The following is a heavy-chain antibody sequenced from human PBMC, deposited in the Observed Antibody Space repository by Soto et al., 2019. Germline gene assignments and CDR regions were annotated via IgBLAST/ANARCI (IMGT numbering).Heavy chain of an antibody. J-gene: IGHJ6*03. Sequence: GASVKVSCKASGYTFTCYDINWVRQATGQGLEWMGWMNPNSGNTGYAQKFQGRVTMTRNTSISTAYMELSSLRSEDTAVYYCARGLYFDWLSIYYYYYMDVWGKGTTVTVSS. CDR1: GYTFTCYD. CDR2: MNPNSGNT. D-gene: IGHD3-9*01. V-gene: IGHV1-8*01. CDR3: ARGLYFDWLSIYYYYYMDV.